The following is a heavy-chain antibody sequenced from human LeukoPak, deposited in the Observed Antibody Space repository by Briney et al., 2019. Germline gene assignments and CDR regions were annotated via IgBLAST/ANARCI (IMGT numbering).Heavy chain of an antibody. CDR1: GGSISSSNW. J-gene: IGHJ3*02. V-gene: IGHV4-4*02. D-gene: IGHD3-22*01. CDR2: IYHSGST. CDR3: ARVHDSRGADAFDI. Sequence: SETLSLTCAVSGGSISSSNWWSWVRQPPGKGLEWIGEIYHSGSTNYNPSLKSRVTISVDKSKNQFSLKLSSVTAADTAVYYCARVHDSRGADAFDIWGQGTMVTVSS.